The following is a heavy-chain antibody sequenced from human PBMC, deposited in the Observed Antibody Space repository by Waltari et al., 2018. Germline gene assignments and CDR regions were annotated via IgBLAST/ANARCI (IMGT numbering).Heavy chain of an antibody. CDR2: SYNSGST. V-gene: IGHV4-4*07. CDR1: GRSISSFY. CDR3: ARDLVEFEAFDY. D-gene: IGHD1-26*01. Sequence: QVQLQESRPGLVKPSETLSLTCLVSGRSISSFYWRLIRQPAGKGLEWIGRSYNSGSTNYNPSLKSRVTMSVDTSKNQFSLKLSSVTAADTAVYYCARDLVEFEAFDYWGQGTLVTVSS. J-gene: IGHJ4*02.